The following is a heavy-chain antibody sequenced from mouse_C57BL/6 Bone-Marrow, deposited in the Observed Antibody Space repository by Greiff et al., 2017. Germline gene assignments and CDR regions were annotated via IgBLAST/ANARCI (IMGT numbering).Heavy chain of an antibody. V-gene: IGHV1-69*01. J-gene: IGHJ4*01. CDR3: ARIYGSPYYYAMDD. CDR1: GYTFTSYW. D-gene: IGHD1-1*01. Sequence: VQLQQPGAELVMPGASVKLSCKASGYTFTSYWMHWVKQRPGQGLEWIGEIDPSDSYTNYNQKFKGKSTLTVDKSSSTAYMQLSSLTSEDSAVYYCARIYGSPYYYAMDDWGQGTSVTVSS. CDR2: IDPSDSYT.